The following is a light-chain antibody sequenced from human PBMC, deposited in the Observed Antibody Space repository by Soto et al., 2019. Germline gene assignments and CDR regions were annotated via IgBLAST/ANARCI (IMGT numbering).Light chain of an antibody. CDR3: CSYSSSTDYV. CDR2: EVS. CDR1: SSDVGTNNY. Sequence: QSVLTQPASVTGSPGQSITISCTGTSSDVGTNNYVSWNQQHPGKATKLIIYEVSGPPSGVSNRFSGSKSGNTASLTISGLQAEDEADYYCCSYSSSTDYVFGTGTKVTVL. J-gene: IGLJ1*01. V-gene: IGLV2-14*01.